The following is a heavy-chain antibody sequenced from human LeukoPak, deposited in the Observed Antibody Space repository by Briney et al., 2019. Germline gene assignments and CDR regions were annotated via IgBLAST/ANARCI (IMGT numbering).Heavy chain of an antibody. CDR1: GYSFTSYW. CDR2: IYPGDSDT. V-gene: IGHV5-51*01. Sequence: PGESLKISCKGSGYSFTSYWIGWVRQMPGKGLEWMGIIYPGDSDTRYSPSFQGQVTISADKSISTAYLQWSSLKASDTAMYYCARHREYYYDSSGYYWDAFDIWGQGTMVTVSS. CDR3: ARHREYYYDSSGYYWDAFDI. D-gene: IGHD3-22*01. J-gene: IGHJ3*02.